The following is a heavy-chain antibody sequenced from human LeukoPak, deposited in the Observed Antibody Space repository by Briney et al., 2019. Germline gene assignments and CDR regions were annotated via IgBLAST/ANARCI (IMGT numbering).Heavy chain of an antibody. J-gene: IGHJ3*02. D-gene: IGHD3-9*01. CDR3: ASFGGGRNVHYDILTGYYKSAFDI. CDR2: IKQDGSEK. Sequence: GGSLRLSCAASGFTFSSYWMSWVRQAPWKGLEWVANIKQDGSEKYYVDSVKGRFTISRDNSKNTLYLQMNSLRAEDTAVYYCASFGGGRNVHYDILTGYYKSAFDIWGQGTMVTVSS. V-gene: IGHV3-7*03. CDR1: GFTFSSYW.